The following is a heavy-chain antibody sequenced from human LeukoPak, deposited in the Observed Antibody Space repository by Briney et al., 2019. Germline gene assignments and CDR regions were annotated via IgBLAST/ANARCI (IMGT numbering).Heavy chain of an antibody. CDR3: AREVVNYHGSGSFSPRQDYYGMDV. Sequence: GASVKVSCKASGHSFANYGFSWVRQAPGQGLEWMGSISAHNGNTNYAQKLQGRVTMTTDTSTTTAYMELRSLRSNDTAVYYCAREVVNYHGSGSFSPRQDYYGMDVWGQGTRVIVSS. CDR2: ISAHNGNT. CDR1: GHSFANYG. D-gene: IGHD3-10*01. J-gene: IGHJ6*02. V-gene: IGHV1-18*04.